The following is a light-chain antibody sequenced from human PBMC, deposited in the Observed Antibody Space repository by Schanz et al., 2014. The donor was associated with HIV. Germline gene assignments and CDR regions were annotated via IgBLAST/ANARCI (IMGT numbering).Light chain of an antibody. Sequence: EIVLTQSPGTLSLSPGEGATLSCRASQSVSSNYLVWYQQKPGQAPRLLIYGASSRATGIPDRFSGSGSGTDFTLTISSLEPEDFAVYYCQQYGSSLALTFGGGTKVEIK. V-gene: IGKV3-20*01. CDR3: QQYGSSLALT. J-gene: IGKJ4*01. CDR1: QSVSSNY. CDR2: GAS.